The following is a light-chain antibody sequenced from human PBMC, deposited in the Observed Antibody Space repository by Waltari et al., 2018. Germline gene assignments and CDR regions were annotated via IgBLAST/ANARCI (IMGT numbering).Light chain of an antibody. CDR2: WAS. CDR1: QSVLYSSNSKNY. J-gene: IGKJ1*01. CDR3: QQYYSTPRA. Sequence: DIVMTQSPDSLAVSLGERATINCKSSQSVLYSSNSKNYLAWYQQKPGQPPKLLIYWASTRESGVPDRFSGSGSWTDFTLTITSLQAEDVAVYYCQQYYSTPRAFGQGTQVEIK. V-gene: IGKV4-1*01.